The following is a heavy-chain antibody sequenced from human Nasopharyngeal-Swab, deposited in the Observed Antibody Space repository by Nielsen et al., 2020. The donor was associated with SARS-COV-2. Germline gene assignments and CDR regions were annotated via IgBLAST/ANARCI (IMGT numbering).Heavy chain of an antibody. CDR3: ARGRRDSSGTHNWFDP. CDR2: INPNSGGT. J-gene: IGHJ5*02. V-gene: IGHV1-2*04. CDR1: GYTFTGYY. Sequence: ASVKVSCKASGYTFTGYYMHWVRQAPGQGLEWMGWINPNSGGTNYAQKFQGWVTMTRDTSISTAYMELSRLRSDDTAVYYCARGRRDSSGTHNWFDPWGQGTLVTVYS. D-gene: IGHD6-19*01.